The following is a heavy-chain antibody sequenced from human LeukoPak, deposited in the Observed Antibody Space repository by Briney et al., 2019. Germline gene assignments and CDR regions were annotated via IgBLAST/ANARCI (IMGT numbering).Heavy chain of an antibody. D-gene: IGHD6-19*01. Sequence: GGSLRLSCAASGFTFSSYAVHWVRQAPGKGLEWVAVISYDGSNKYYADSVKGRFTISRDNAKNSLYLQMNSLRAEDTAVYYCARTTGYSSGWSCDYWGQGTLVTVSS. CDR1: GFTFSSYA. J-gene: IGHJ4*02. CDR3: ARTTGYSSGWSCDY. CDR2: ISYDGSNK. V-gene: IGHV3-30-3*01.